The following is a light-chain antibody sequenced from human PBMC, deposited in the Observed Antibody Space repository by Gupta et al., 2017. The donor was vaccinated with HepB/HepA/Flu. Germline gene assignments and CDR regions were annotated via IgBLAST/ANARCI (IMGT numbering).Light chain of an antibody. CDR3: QSADSSGTSGV. V-gene: IGLV3-25*03. Sequence: SYELTQPPSVSVSPGQTARITCSGDALPKQYAYWYQQKPGQPPVLVIDKDSERPSGIPERFSGSSSGTTVTLTISGVQAEDEADDDCQSADSSGTSGVFGGGNKLTVL. CDR1: ALPKQY. CDR2: KDS. J-gene: IGLJ3*02.